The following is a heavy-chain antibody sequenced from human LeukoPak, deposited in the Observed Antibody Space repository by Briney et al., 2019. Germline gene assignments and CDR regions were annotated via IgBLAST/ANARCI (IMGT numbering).Heavy chain of an antibody. V-gene: IGHV3-66*02. D-gene: IGHD1-1*01. CDR3: ARSTTGDAFDV. J-gene: IGHJ3*01. Sequence: GGSLRLSCAASGFTVSSNDMSRVRQAPGKGLEWVSFICGDGSTYYADSVKGRFTISGDNSKNAPYLQMNSLRAEDTGVYYCARSTTGDAFDVWGQGTMVTVSS. CDR2: ICGDGST. CDR1: GFTVSSND.